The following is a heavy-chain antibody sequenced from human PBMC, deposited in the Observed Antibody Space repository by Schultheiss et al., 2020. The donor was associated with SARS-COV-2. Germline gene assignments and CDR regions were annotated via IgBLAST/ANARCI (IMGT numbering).Heavy chain of an antibody. CDR2: IYHSGST. D-gene: IGHD3-10*01. CDR1: GGSISSSSYY. V-gene: IGHV4-39*07. CDR3: ARGHYYGSGSYYKDRIGWFDP. J-gene: IGHJ5*02. Sequence: SETLSLTCTVSGGSISSSSYYWGWIRQPPGKGLEWIGSIYHSGSTYYNPSLKSRVTISVDTSKNQFSLKLSSVTAADTAVYYCARGHYYGSGSYYKDRIGWFDPWGQGTLVTVSS.